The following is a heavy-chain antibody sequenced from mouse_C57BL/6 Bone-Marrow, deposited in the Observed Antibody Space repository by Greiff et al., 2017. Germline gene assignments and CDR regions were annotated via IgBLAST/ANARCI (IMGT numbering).Heavy chain of an antibody. J-gene: IGHJ4*01. Sequence: EVKVVESGGGLVKPGGSLKLSCAASGFTFSSYTMSWVRQTPEKRLEWVATISGGGGNTYYPDSVKGRFTISRDNAKNTLYLQMSSLGAEDTALYYCARHSGAGAMAYWGQGTSVTVSS. V-gene: IGHV5-9*01. CDR1: GFTFSSYT. CDR2: ISGGGGNT. CDR3: ARHSGAGAMAY.